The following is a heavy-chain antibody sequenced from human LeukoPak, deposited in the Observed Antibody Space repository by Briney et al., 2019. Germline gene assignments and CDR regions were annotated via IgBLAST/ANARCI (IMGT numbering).Heavy chain of an antibody. D-gene: IGHD5-18*01. Sequence: SETLSLTCAVYGGSFSGYYWSWIRQPPGKGLEWIGEINRSGSTNYNPSLKSRVTISVDTSKNQFSLKLSSVTAADTAVYYCARGRAYSYGYVGGSKYTFWGQGTLVTVSS. J-gene: IGHJ4*02. CDR1: GGSFSGYY. V-gene: IGHV4-34*01. CDR2: INRSGST. CDR3: ARGRAYSYGYVGGSKYTF.